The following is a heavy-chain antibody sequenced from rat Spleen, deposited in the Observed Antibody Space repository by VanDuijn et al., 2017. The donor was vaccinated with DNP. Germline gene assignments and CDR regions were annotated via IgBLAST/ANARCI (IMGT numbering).Heavy chain of an antibody. CDR3: ASLVYTSDYYYGWFAY. CDR1: RFTFNNFW. D-gene: IGHD1-6*01. CDR2: ITTSGDDT. V-gene: IGHV5-31*01. J-gene: IGHJ3*01. Sequence: EVKLVESGGDLVQPGRSLKLSCVASRFTFNNFWMTWIRQVPGKGLDWIASITTSGDDTYYPDSVRGRFTISRDNARSNLFLQMNSLRSEDMATYYCASLVYTSDYYYGWFAYWGQGTLVTVSS.